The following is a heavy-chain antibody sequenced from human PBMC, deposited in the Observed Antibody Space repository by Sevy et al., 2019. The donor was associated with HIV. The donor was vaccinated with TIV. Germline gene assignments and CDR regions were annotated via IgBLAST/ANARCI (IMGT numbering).Heavy chain of an antibody. Sequence: GGSLRLSCAASGFTFSSNWMSWVRQAPGKGLEWVANIKQDGSEIYYVDSVKGRFTISRDNAKNSLYLQMSCLRAEDTAVYYCARERGISFIVGATTGAFDIWGQGTMVTVSS. D-gene: IGHD1-26*01. CDR2: IKQDGSEI. CDR1: GFTFSSNW. J-gene: IGHJ3*02. CDR3: ARERGISFIVGATTGAFDI. V-gene: IGHV3-7*01.